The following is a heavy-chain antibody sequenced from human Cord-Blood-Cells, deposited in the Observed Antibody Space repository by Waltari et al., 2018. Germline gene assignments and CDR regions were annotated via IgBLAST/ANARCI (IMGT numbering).Heavy chain of an antibody. CDR1: GGSFSGYY. D-gene: IGHD3-9*01. V-gene: IGHV4-34*01. Sequence: QVQLQQWGAGLLKPSETLSLTCAVYGGSFSGYYWSWIRQPTGKGLGWIGEINHSGSTNYNPSLKSRVTISVDTSKNQFSLKLSSVTAADTAVYYCARGGTIRRYFDWLYYFDYWGQGTLVTVSS. CDR2: INHSGST. CDR3: ARGGTIRRYFDWLYYFDY. J-gene: IGHJ4*02.